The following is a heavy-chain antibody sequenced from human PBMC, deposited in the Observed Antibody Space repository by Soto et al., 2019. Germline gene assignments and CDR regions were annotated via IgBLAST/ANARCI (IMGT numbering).Heavy chain of an antibody. Sequence: GGSLRLSCAASGFTFSSYWMSWVRQAPGKGLEWVANIKQDGSEKYYVDSVKGRFTISRDNAKNSLYLQMNSLRAEDTAVYYCARDHLVYNWNFDYWGQGTLVTVSS. V-gene: IGHV3-7*05. CDR2: IKQDGSEK. CDR3: ARDHLVYNWNFDY. CDR1: GFTFSSYW. J-gene: IGHJ4*02. D-gene: IGHD1-20*01.